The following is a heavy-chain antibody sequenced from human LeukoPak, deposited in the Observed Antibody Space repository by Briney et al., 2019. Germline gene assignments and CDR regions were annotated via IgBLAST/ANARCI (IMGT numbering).Heavy chain of an antibody. D-gene: IGHD3/OR15-3a*01. CDR2: ISGSGSDI. CDR3: GTHAGRTGSDD. Sequence: GGSLRLSCATSRSIFIRYYMRWIRQAPGKGLEGVSYISGSGSDISYADSVKGRFTISSDNAKDSLYLQMNSLRAEDTAVYYCGTHAGRTGSDDWGQGTLVTVSS. V-gene: IGHV3-11*01. J-gene: IGHJ4*02. CDR1: RSIFIRYY.